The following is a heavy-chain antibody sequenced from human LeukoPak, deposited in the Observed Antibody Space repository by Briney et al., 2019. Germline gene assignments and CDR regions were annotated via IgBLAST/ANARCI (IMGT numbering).Heavy chain of an antibody. Sequence: GGSLRLSCAAAGFIFNTYWMSWVRQAPGKRLEWVANIKQDGNEKYYADSVKGRFTISRENGKNSLDLQMNSLRAEDTAVYYCARGTSGGYDYWGQGTLVTVSS. D-gene: IGHD6-19*01. CDR3: ARGTSGGYDY. V-gene: IGHV3-7*01. J-gene: IGHJ4*02. CDR2: IKQDGNEK. CDR1: GFIFNTYW.